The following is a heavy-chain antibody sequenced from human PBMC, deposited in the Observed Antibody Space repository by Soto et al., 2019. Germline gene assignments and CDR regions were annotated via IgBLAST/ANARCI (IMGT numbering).Heavy chain of an antibody. CDR3: ARAEYYDILPGYWHTSLLVY. Sequence: VSVKVSCKDSGYTFTSYGMSWVRQAPGQGLEWMGWISAYNGNTNYAQKLQGRVTMTTDTSTSTAYMELRSLRSDDTAVYYCARAEYYDILPGYWHTSLLVYWGQGTLVTVSS. CDR1: GYTFTSYG. J-gene: IGHJ4*02. CDR2: ISAYNGNT. V-gene: IGHV1-18*01. D-gene: IGHD3-9*01.